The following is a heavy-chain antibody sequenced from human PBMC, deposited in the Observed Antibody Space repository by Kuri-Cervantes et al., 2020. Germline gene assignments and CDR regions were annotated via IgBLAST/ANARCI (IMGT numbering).Heavy chain of an antibody. CDR1: GYTFTSYG. J-gene: IGHJ6*02. D-gene: IGHD2-15*01. Sequence: ASVKVSCKAPGYTFTSYGISWVRQAPGQGLEWMGWISAYNGNTNYAQKLQGRVTMTTDTSTSTAYMELRSLRSDDTAVYYCARDCSGGSCFVFGMDVWGQGTTVTVSS. CDR2: ISAYNGNT. CDR3: ARDCSGGSCFVFGMDV. V-gene: IGHV1-18*01.